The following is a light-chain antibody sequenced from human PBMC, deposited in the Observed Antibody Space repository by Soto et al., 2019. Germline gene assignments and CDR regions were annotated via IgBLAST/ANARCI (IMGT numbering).Light chain of an antibody. J-gene: IGKJ4*01. CDR1: RSISTY. CDR2: GAS. CDR3: QQYGSSPT. Sequence: ETVLTQSPATLSLSPGERATLSCRASRSISTYLAWYQQKPGQAPRLLIYGASSRATGIPDRFSGSGSGTDFTLTISRLEPEDFAVYYCQQYGSSPTFGGGTKVDIK. V-gene: IGKV3-20*01.